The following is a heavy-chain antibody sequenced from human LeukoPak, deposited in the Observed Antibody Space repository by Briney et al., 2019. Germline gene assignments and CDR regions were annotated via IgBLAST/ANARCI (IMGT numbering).Heavy chain of an antibody. J-gene: IGHJ4*02. D-gene: IGHD3-3*01. CDR2: IYYSGST. CDR3: AGLLRLRFFDY. V-gene: IGHV4-39*01. CDR1: GGSISSSSYY. Sequence: SETLSLTCTVSGGSISSSSYYWGWIRQPPGKGLEWIGSIYYSGSTYYNPSLKSRVIISVDTSKNQFSLKLSSVTAADTAVYYCAGLLRLRFFDYWGQGTLVTVSS.